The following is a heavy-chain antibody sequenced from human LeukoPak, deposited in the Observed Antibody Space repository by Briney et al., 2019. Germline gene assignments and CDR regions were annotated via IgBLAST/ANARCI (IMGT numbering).Heavy chain of an antibody. CDR1: GYTFTSYY. V-gene: IGHV1-46*01. J-gene: IGHJ3*02. CDR3: ATGEITMVRGAFDAFDI. D-gene: IGHD3-10*01. CDR2: INPSGGST. Sequence: ASVKVSCKASGYTFTSYYMHWVRQAPGQGLEWMGIINPSGGSTSYAQKFQGRVTMTRDTSTSTAYMELSSLRSEDTAVYYCATGEITMVRGAFDAFDIWGQGTMVTVSS.